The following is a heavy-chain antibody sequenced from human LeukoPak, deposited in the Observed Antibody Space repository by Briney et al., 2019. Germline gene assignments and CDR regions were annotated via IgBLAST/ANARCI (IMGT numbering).Heavy chain of an antibody. CDR3: ARDPRAAAGMGDWFDP. V-gene: IGHV3-7*03. Sequence: PGGSLRLSCAASGFTFSSYWMSWVRQAPGKGLEWVANIKQDGSEKYYVDSVKGRFTISRDNAKNSLYLQMNSLRAEDTAVYYCARDPRAAAGMGDWFDPWGQGTLVTVSS. CDR1: GFTFSSYW. CDR2: IKQDGSEK. J-gene: IGHJ5*02. D-gene: IGHD6-13*01.